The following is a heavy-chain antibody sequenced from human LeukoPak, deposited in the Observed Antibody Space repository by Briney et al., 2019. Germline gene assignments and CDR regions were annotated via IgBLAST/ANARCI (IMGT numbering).Heavy chain of an antibody. CDR3: AKDIVATTDAFDI. J-gene: IGHJ3*02. D-gene: IGHD5-12*01. Sequence: SQTLSLTFAISGDSVSSNSAAWNWIRQSPSRGLEWLGRTYYRSKWYNDYAVPVKSRITINPDTSKNQFSLQLNSVTPEDTAVYYCAKDIVATTDAFDIWGQGTMVTVSS. V-gene: IGHV6-1*01. CDR1: GDSVSSNSAA. CDR2: TYYRSKWYN.